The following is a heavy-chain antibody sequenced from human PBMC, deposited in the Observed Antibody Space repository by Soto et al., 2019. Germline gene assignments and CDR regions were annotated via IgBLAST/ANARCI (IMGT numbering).Heavy chain of an antibody. CDR1: GGSFSGYY. V-gene: IGHV4-34*01. J-gene: IGHJ6*02. CDR2: INHSGST. D-gene: IGHD3-10*01. CDR3: ARVGGYYGSGANYYYGMDV. Sequence: SETLSLTCAVYGGSFSGYYWSWIRQPPGKGLEWIGEINHSGSTNYNPSLKSRVTISVDTSKNQFSLKLSSVTAADTAVYYCARVGGYYGSGANYYYGMDVWGQGTMVT.